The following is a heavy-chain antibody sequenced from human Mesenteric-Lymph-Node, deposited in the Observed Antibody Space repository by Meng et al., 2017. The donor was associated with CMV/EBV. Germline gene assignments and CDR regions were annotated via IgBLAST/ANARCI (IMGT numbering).Heavy chain of an antibody. Sequence: GESLKISCAASGFTFSSYGMHWVRQAPGKGLEWVALISYDGGNKYYADSVKGRFTISRDNSKNTLYLQMNSLRAEDTAVYYCARSPGGFGERGDYFDYWGQGTLVTVSS. CDR2: ISYDGGNK. CDR3: ARSPGGFGERGDYFDY. D-gene: IGHD3-10*01. V-gene: IGHV3-30-3*01. J-gene: IGHJ4*02. CDR1: GFTFSSYG.